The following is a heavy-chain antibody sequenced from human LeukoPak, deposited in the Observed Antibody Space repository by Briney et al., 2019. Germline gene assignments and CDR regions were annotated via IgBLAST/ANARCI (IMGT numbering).Heavy chain of an antibody. CDR2: IYPGDSDT. Sequence: GESLKISCKGSGYSFTNYWIGWVRQMPGKGLEWMGMIYPGDSDTRYSPSFQGQVTISADKSISTAYLQWSSLEASDTAMYFRARHGSSYFEPRYNWFDPWGQGTLVTVSS. CDR3: ARHGSSYFEPRYNWFDP. J-gene: IGHJ5*02. D-gene: IGHD3-9*01. CDR1: GYSFTNYW. V-gene: IGHV5-51*01.